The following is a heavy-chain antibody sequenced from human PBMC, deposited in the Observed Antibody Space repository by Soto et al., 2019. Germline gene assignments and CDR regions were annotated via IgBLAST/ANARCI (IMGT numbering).Heavy chain of an antibody. J-gene: IGHJ3*02. CDR1: GGTFSSYA. CDR3: ARAGGLDIVVVVAAIPADAFDI. Sequence: SVKVSCKASGGTFSSYAISWVRQAPGQGLEWMGGIIPIFGTANYAQKFQGRVTITADESTSTAYMELSSLRSEDTAVYYCARAGGLDIVVVVAAIPADAFDIWGQGTMVTVSS. CDR2: IIPIFGTA. V-gene: IGHV1-69*13. D-gene: IGHD2-15*01.